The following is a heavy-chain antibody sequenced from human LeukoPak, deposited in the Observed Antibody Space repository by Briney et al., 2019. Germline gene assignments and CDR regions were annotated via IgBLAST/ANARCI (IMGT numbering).Heavy chain of an antibody. Sequence: GGSPRLSCAASGFTFSSYAMSWVRQAPGKGLEWVSAISGGGGSTYYADSVKGRFTISRDNSKNTLYLQMNSLRAEDTAVYYCAKDRHYYDSSGYYYWHFDLWGRGTLVTVSS. D-gene: IGHD3-22*01. CDR2: ISGGGGST. CDR1: GFTFSSYA. CDR3: AKDRHYYDSSGYYYWHFDL. J-gene: IGHJ2*01. V-gene: IGHV3-23*01.